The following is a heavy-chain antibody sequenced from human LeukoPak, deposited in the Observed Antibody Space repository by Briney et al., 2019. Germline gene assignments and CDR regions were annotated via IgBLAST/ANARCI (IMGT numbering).Heavy chain of an antibody. Sequence: PSETLSLTCTVSGGSISSYYWSWIRQPAGKGLEWIGRMYISGSTNYNPSLKSRVTMSVDTSKNQFSLKLNSVTAADTAVYYCGREGDDILTGYSFDAFDVWGQGTMSPSPQ. D-gene: IGHD3-9*01. CDR2: MYISGST. J-gene: IGHJ3*01. CDR3: GREGDDILTGYSFDAFDV. V-gene: IGHV4-4*07. CDR1: GGSISSYY.